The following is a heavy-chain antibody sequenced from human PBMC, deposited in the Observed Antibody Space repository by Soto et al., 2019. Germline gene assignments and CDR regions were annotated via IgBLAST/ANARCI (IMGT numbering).Heavy chain of an antibody. CDR3: AHRGGAAVGLYYFDY. V-gene: IGHV2-5*01. CDR2: IYWHDDK. J-gene: IGHJ4*02. CDR1: GFSLSTTGVG. Sequence: SGPTLVNPTQTLTLTCTFSGFSLSTTGVGVSWIRQPPGKALEWLALIYWHDDKRDSPSLKSRLTITQDTSKNQVVLTMTNMDPVDTATYYCAHRGGAAVGLYYFDYWGQGALVTVSS. D-gene: IGHD6-13*01.